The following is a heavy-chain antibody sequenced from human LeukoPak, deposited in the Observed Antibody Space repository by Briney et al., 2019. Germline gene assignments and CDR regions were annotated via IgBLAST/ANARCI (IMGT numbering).Heavy chain of an antibody. CDR2: IDTTSTYI. J-gene: IGHJ6*03. CDR1: DFLFTTYT. Sequence: PGGSLRLSCAASDFLFTTYTMNWVRQAPGKGLEWVSSIDTTSTYIYYGDSVKGRFTISRDNGDNTLYLQMRSLRAEDTAVYYCTRDGAARAWSQSYMDVWRKGTTVIVSS. CDR3: TRDGAARAWSQSYMDV. D-gene: IGHD2-8*02. V-gene: IGHV3-21*01.